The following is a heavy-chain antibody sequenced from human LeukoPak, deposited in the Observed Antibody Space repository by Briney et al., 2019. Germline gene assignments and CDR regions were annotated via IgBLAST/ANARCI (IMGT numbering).Heavy chain of an antibody. Sequence: SETLSLTCAVYGGSFSGYYWSWIRQPPGKGLEWIGEINHSGSTNYDPSLKSRVTISVDTSKNQFSLKLSSVTAADTAVYYCARGKWLRSSFDYWGQGTLVTVSS. V-gene: IGHV4-34*01. CDR2: INHSGST. CDR1: GGSFSGYY. J-gene: IGHJ4*02. CDR3: ARGKWLRSSFDY. D-gene: IGHD5-12*01.